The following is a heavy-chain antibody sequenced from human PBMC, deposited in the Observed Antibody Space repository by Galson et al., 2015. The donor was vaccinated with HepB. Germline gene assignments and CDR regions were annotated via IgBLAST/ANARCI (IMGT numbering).Heavy chain of an antibody. CDR1: GFTFSSYA. CDR2: ISGSGGST. V-gene: IGHV3-23*01. J-gene: IGHJ4*02. D-gene: IGHD2-2*01. CDR3: AKVKKVVPAATGGFDY. Sequence: SLRLSCAASGFTFSSYAMSWVRQAPGKGLEWVSAISGSGGSTYYADSVKGRFTISRDNSKNTLYLQMNSLRAEDTAVYYCAKVKKVVPAATGGFDYWGQGTLVTVSS.